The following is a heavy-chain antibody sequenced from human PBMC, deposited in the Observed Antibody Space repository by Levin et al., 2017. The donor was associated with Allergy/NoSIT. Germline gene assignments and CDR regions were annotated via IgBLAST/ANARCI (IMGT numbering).Heavy chain of an antibody. V-gene: IGHV4-34*01. CDR1: GGSFSGYY. CDR2: INHSGST. J-gene: IGHJ3*02. D-gene: IGHD2-21*02. Sequence: SETLSLTCAVYGGSFSGYYWSWIRQPPGKGLEWIGEINHSGSTNYNPSLKSRVTISVDTSKNQFSLKLSSVTAADTAVYYCARGAPAYCGGDCYSRNAFDIWGQGTMVTVSS. CDR3: ARGAPAYCGGDCYSRNAFDI.